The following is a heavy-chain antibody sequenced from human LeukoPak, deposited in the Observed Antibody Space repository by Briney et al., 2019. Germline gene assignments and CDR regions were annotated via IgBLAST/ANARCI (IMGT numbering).Heavy chain of an antibody. CDR1: GYTFTGYY. Sequence: GXSVKVSRKASGYTFTGYYMHWVRQAPGQGLEWMGWINPNSGGTNYAQKFQGRVTMTRDTSISTAYMELSRLRSDDTAVYYCARGGLMITFGGVIVGLGYWGQGTLVTVSS. J-gene: IGHJ4*02. CDR2: INPNSGGT. CDR3: ARGGLMITFGGVIVGLGY. V-gene: IGHV1-2*02. D-gene: IGHD3-16*02.